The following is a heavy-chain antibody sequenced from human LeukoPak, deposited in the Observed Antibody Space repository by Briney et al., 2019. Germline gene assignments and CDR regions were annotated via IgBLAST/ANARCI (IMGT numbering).Heavy chain of an antibody. Sequence: GASVKVSCKASGGTFSSYAISWVRQAPGQGLEWMGGIIPIFGTANYAQKFQGRVTITADESTSTAYMELSSLRSEDTAVYYCARTYYYDSSRKYYFDHWGQGTLVTVSS. CDR1: GGTFSSYA. CDR3: ARTYYYDSSRKYYFDH. V-gene: IGHV1-69*13. D-gene: IGHD3-22*01. J-gene: IGHJ4*02. CDR2: IIPIFGTA.